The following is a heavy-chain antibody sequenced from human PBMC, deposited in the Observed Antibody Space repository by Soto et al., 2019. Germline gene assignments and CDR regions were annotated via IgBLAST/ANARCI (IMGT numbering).Heavy chain of an antibody. CDR3: ARGGDFWSGYYPEGGYGMDV. CDR2: IYYSGST. J-gene: IGHJ6*02. D-gene: IGHD3-3*01. V-gene: IGHV4-31*03. CDR1: GGPISSGGYY. Sequence: QVQLQESGPGLVKPSQTLSLTCTVSGGPISSGGYYWSWIRQHPGKGLEWIGYIYYSGSTYYNPSLKSRVTISVDTSKNQFSLKLSSVTAADTAVYYCARGGDFWSGYYPEGGYGMDVWGQGTTVTVSS.